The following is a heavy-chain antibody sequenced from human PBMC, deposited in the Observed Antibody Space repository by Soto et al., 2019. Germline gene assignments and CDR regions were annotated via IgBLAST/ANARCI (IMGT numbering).Heavy chain of an antibody. CDR2: IRWNRGGL. J-gene: IGHJ2*01. Sequence: SLRLSGVAAGCTFDDYAMHWVQQTPGKGLEWVAGIRWNRGGLGYADSVKGRFTISRDNAKNSLFRQMSSLKPEDTALYYCVKDFRPSEDDSSGYCDLWGRGTLATVSS. V-gene: IGHV3-9*01. CDR3: VKDFRPSEDDSSGYCDL. CDR1: GCTFDDYA. D-gene: IGHD3-22*01.